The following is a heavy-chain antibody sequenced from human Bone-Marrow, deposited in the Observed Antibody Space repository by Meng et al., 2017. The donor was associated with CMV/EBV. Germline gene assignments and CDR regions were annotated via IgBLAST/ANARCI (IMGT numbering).Heavy chain of an antibody. CDR3: ARDIASGYDYYYYGMDV. CDR1: GFTFSSYA. J-gene: IGHJ6*02. Sequence: LKISCAASGFTFSSYAMNWVRQAPGKGLEWVSSISSSSSYIYYADSVKGRFTISRDNAKNPLYPQMNSRRAEDTAVDYCARDIASGYDYYYYGMDVWGQGTTVTVSS. CDR2: ISSSSSYI. V-gene: IGHV3-21*01. D-gene: IGHD5-12*01.